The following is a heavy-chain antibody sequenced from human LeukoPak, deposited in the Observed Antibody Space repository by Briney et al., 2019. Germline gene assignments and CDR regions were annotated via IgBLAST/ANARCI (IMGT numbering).Heavy chain of an antibody. CDR3: AKYQPLLKSIDY. D-gene: IGHD2-2*01. Sequence: GGSLRLSCAASGFTFSDYAMSWVRQAPGQGLEWVSTISDDGSGTYYADSVKGRFTISRDNSKNTLFLQINSLRAEDTAIYYCAKYQPLLKSIDYWGQGTLVTVSS. J-gene: IGHJ4*02. CDR2: ISDDGSGT. V-gene: IGHV3-23*01. CDR1: GFTFSDYA.